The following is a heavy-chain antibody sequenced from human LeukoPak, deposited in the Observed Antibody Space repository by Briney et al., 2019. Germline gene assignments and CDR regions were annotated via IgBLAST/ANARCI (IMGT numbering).Heavy chain of an antibody. CDR1: GFTFGSYA. Sequence: GGSLRLSCAASGFTFGSYAMSWVRQAPGKGLEWVSTIRGSTGSTYYADSVKGRFTISRDNSKNTLFLQMNSLRVEDTAVYYCAREDSSGYYSLYFDYWGQGTLVTVSS. V-gene: IGHV3-23*01. CDR2: IRGSTGST. J-gene: IGHJ4*02. D-gene: IGHD3-22*01. CDR3: AREDSSGYYSLYFDY.